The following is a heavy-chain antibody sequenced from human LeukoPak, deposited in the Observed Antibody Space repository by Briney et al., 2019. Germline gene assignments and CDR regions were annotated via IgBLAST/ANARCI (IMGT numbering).Heavy chain of an antibody. V-gene: IGHV4-34*01. CDR3: ARIIFTPKRYFGELLSSSPPYFDY. D-gene: IGHD3-10*01. CDR1: GGSFSDYY. CDR2: INHGGST. Sequence: PSETLSLTCAVYGGSFSDYYWTWIRQPPGKGLEWIGEINHGGSTNYNPSLKSRVTISVDTSKSQFSLKLSSVTAADTAVYYCARIIFTPKRYFGELLSSSPPYFDYWGQGTLVTVSS. J-gene: IGHJ4*02.